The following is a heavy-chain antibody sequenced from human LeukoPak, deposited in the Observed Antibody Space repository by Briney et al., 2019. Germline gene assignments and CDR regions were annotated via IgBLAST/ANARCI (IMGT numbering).Heavy chain of an antibody. J-gene: IGHJ4*02. D-gene: IGHD1-26*01. V-gene: IGHV3-9*01. CDR2: ISWNSGSI. CDR3: ARRRDSGSLQHFDY. Sequence: GGSLRLSCAASGFTFDDYAMHWVRQAPGKGLEWVSGISWNSGSIGYADSVKGRFTISRDNAKTSLYLHMNSLRAEDTAVYYCARRRDSGSLQHFDYWGQGTLVTVSS. CDR1: GFTFDDYA.